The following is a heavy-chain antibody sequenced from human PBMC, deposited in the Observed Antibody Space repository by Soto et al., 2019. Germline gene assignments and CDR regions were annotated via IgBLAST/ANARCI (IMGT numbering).Heavy chain of an antibody. J-gene: IGHJ6*02. V-gene: IGHV4-59*01. CDR1: GGSINNYY. CDR2: ISDSGST. CDR3: ARGQYYYYHVDV. Sequence: SETLSLTCTVSGGSINNYYWSWIRQPPGKGLEWIGYISDSGSTNYNPSLKSRVTISVDTSKKQFSLRLNSVTAAETAVYSCARGQYYYYHVDVWGQGTTVTVSS.